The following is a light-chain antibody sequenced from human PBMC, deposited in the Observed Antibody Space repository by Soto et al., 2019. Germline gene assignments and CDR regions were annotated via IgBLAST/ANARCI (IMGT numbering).Light chain of an antibody. V-gene: IGLV2-23*02. J-gene: IGLJ3*02. CDR1: SSDVGSYNL. Sequence: QSVLTQPASVSGSPGQSITISCTGTSSDVGSYNLVSWYQQHPGKAPKLMIYEVSKRPSGVSNRFSGSKSGNTASLTISGLQAEDEADYYCYSYAGSNTVVFGGGTKLTVL. CDR2: EVS. CDR3: YSYAGSNTVV.